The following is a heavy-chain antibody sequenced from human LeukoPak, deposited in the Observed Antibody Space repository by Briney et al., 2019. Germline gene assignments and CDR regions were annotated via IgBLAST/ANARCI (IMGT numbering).Heavy chain of an antibody. CDR2: IYYSGST. J-gene: IGHJ6*02. CDR3: ARDGSRGYSYGFLFAMDV. CDR1: GGSISNHY. D-gene: IGHD5-18*01. Sequence: PSETLSLTCTVSGGSISNHYWSWIRQPPGKGLEWIGYIYYSGSTNYNRSLKGRVTISVDTSKNQFSLKLNSVTAAGTAVYYCARDGSRGYSYGFLFAMDVWGQGTTVTVSS. V-gene: IGHV4-59*11.